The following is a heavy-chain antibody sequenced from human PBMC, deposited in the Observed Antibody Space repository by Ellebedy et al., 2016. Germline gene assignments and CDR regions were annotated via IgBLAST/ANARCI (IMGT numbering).Heavy chain of an antibody. CDR3: ARERVRELGMLDP. Sequence: SETLSLXXSVSGDSVSSSQWWSWVRQFPGKGLEWIGEISYSGTTKYSPSLNSRVTIWMDRSKNQFSLQLNSVTAADTAVYYCARERVRELGMLDPWGQGTLVTVSS. D-gene: IGHD7-27*01. CDR2: ISYSGTT. J-gene: IGHJ5*02. CDR1: GDSVSSSQW. V-gene: IGHV4-4*02.